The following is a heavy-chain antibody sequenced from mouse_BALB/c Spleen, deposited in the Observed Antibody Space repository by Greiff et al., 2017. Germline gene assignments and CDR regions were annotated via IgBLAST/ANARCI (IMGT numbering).Heavy chain of an antibody. CDR1: GFTFTDYY. D-gene: IGHD2-1*01. V-gene: IGHV7-3*02. CDR3: ARGYYGNYIWFAY. CDR2: IRNKANGYST. J-gene: IGHJ3*01. Sequence: EVKLVESGGGLVQPGGSLRLSCATSGFTFTDYYMSWVRQPPGKALEWLGFIRNKANGYSTEYSASVKGRFTISRDNSQSILYLQMNTLRAEDSATYYCARGYYGNYIWFAYWGQGTLVTVSA.